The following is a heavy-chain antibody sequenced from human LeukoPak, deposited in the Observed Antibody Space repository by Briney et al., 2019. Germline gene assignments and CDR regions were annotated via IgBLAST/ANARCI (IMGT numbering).Heavy chain of an antibody. CDR1: GFTFSRYG. V-gene: IGHV3-30*18. D-gene: IGHD1-7*01. J-gene: IGHJ4*02. Sequence: GGTLRLSCAASGFTFSRYGMHWVRQAPGKGLEWVAIISYDGSDKYYADSVKGRFTISRDNSKNTLYLQMNSLRAEDTAVYYCAKVRVVFNWNYAYYFDSWGQGTLVTVSS. CDR3: AKVRVVFNWNYAYYFDS. CDR2: ISYDGSDK.